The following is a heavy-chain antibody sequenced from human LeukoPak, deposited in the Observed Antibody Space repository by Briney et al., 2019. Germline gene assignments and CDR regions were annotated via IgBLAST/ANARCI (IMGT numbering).Heavy chain of an antibody. CDR1: GYTFTSYD. J-gene: IGHJ4*02. D-gene: IGHD2-21*02. V-gene: IGHV1-8*01. Sequence: ASVKVSCKASGYTFTSYDINWVRQATGQGLEWMGWMNPNSGNTGYAQKFQGRVTMTRNTSISTAYMELSSLRSEDTAVYYCARGGFLYCGGDCYNFDYWGQGTLVTVSS. CDR3: ARGGFLYCGGDCYNFDY. CDR2: MNPNSGNT.